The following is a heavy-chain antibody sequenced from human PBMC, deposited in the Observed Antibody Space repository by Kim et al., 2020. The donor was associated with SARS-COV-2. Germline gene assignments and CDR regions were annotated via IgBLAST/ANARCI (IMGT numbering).Heavy chain of an antibody. V-gene: IGHV4-39*01. CDR3: ARQGPFDY. CDR2: GTT. Sequence: GTTSYNQSLKSRVTISVDTSKTQFSLKLSSVTAADTAVYYCARQGPFDYWGQGTLVTVSS. J-gene: IGHJ4*02.